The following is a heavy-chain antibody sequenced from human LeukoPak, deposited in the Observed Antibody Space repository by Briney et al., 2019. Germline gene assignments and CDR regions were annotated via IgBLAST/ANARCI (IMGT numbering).Heavy chain of an antibody. J-gene: IGHJ4*02. CDR1: GGSFSGYY. D-gene: IGHD5-18*01. CDR2: INHSGST. Sequence: PSETLSLTCAVYGGSFSGYYWSWIRQPPGKGLEWIGEINHSGSTNYNPSLKSRVTISVDTSKNQFSLKLSSVTAADTAVYYCARSRRGYSYGPFDYWGQGTLVTVSS. V-gene: IGHV4-34*01. CDR3: ARSRRGYSYGPFDY.